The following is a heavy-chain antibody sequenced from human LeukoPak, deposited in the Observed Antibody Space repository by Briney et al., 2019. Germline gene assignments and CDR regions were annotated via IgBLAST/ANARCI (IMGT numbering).Heavy chain of an antibody. D-gene: IGHD3-22*01. CDR2: IYYSGST. V-gene: IGHV4-30-4*01. J-gene: IGHJ3*02. CDR3: VRQYYYDRSGPSFDI. CDR1: GGSISSSNW. Sequence: SETLSLTCAVSGGSISSSNWWSWIRPPPGKGLEWIGYIYYSGSTYYNPSLKSRVIISVDTSKNQFSLKLSSVTAADTAVYYCVRQYYYDRSGPSFDIWGQGTMVTVSS.